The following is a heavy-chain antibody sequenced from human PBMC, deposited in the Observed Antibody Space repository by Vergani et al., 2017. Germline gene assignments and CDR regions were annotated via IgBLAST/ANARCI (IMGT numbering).Heavy chain of an antibody. V-gene: IGHV3-23*01. CDR1: GFTFDTYT. CDR3: TTAWGLYYLHGEYFQY. J-gene: IGHJ1*01. Sequence: EVHLLESGGGLVQPGGSRRLSCAGAGFTFDTYTMAYVRQAPGKGLEWVATISSGGGDIFYAGSVKGRFTISRDNSKNTLFLQMNSLKDEDTAVYYCTTAWGLYYLHGEYFQYWGRGTLVSVSS. CDR2: ISSGGGDI. D-gene: IGHD3-10*01.